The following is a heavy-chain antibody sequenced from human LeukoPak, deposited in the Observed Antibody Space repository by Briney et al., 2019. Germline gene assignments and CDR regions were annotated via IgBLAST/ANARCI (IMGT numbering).Heavy chain of an antibody. D-gene: IGHD3-9*01. Sequence: PGGSLRFSCAAPGFTFSSYGMHWVRQAPGKGLEWVAVIWYDGNNKYYADSVKGRFTISRDNSKNTLYLQMNSLRAEDTAVYYCARSTSSEYDIYHFDYWGQGTLVTVSS. CDR2: IWYDGNNK. J-gene: IGHJ4*02. CDR3: ARSTSSEYDIYHFDY. CDR1: GFTFSSYG. V-gene: IGHV3-33*01.